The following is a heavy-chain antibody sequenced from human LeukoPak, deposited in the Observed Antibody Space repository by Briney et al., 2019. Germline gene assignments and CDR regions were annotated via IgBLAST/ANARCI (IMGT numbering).Heavy chain of an antibody. Sequence: GGSLRLSCGASGFTFGTHAMTWVRQAPGKGLEYVSLIGGSGDITYYAHSLKDRFTISRDNSKNTLYLQMHSLRAEDTAVYYCAARPGDLAVPFDYWGQGTLVTVSS. V-gene: IGHV3-23*01. CDR3: AARPGDLAVPFDY. J-gene: IGHJ4*02. CDR2: IGGSGDIT. D-gene: IGHD3-10*01. CDR1: GFTFGTHA.